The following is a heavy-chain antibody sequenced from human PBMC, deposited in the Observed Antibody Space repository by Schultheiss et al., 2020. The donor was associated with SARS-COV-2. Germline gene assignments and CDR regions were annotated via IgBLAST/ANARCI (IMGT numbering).Heavy chain of an antibody. CDR1: GGSISSSNW. CDR3: ARGYRDAFDI. Sequence: GSLRLSCAVSGGSISSSNWWSWVRQPPGKGLEWIGSIYHSGSTNYNPSLKSRVTISVDTSKNQFSLKLSSVTAADTAVYYCARGYRDAFDIWGQGTMVTVSS. CDR2: IYHSGST. J-gene: IGHJ3*02. D-gene: IGHD1-14*01. V-gene: IGHV4-4*02.